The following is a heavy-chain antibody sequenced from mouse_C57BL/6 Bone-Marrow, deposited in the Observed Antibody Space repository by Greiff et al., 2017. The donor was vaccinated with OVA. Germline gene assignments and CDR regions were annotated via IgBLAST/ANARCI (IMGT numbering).Heavy chain of an antibody. CDR1: GYTFTSYG. D-gene: IGHD1-1*01. Sequence: QVQLQQSGAELARPGASVKLSCKASGYTFTSYGISWVKQRTGQGLEWIGEIYPRSGDTYYNEKFKGKATLTADKSSSTAYMELRSLTSEDSAVYFCAKCGDYYGSSLVDYWGQGTTLTVSS. J-gene: IGHJ2*01. CDR2: IYPRSGDT. V-gene: IGHV1-81*01. CDR3: AKCGDYYGSSLVDY.